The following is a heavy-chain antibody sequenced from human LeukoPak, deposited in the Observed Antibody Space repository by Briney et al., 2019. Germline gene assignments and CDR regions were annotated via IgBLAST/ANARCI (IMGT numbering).Heavy chain of an antibody. CDR3: ARHGGSGLDWFDP. CDR2: IYTSGST. CDR1: GGSISSGSYY. D-gene: IGHD3-10*01. V-gene: IGHV4-61*02. J-gene: IGHJ5*02. Sequence: SETLSLTCTVSGGSISSGSYYWSWIRQPAGKGLEWIGRIYTSGSTNYNPSLNSRVTISVDTSNNQFSLKLSSVTAADTAVYYCARHGGSGLDWFDPWGQGTLVTVSS.